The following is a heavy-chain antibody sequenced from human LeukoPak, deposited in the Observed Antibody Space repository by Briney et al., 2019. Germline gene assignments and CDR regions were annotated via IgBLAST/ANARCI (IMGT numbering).Heavy chain of an antibody. CDR3: AKEGLSGVPAAIRDREYYFDY. CDR2: ISWYSGSI. V-gene: IGHV3-9*01. CDR1: GFTFDDYA. Sequence: GRSLRLSCAASGFTFDDYAMHWVRQAPGKGLEGVSGISWYSGSIGYADSVKGRFTISRDNAKNSMYLQMNSLRAEDTALYYCAKEGLSGVPAAIRDREYYFDYWGQGTLVTVSS. D-gene: IGHD2-2*01. J-gene: IGHJ4*02.